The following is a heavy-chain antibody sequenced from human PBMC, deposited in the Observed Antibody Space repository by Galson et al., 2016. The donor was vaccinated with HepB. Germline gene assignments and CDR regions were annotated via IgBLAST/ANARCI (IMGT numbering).Heavy chain of an antibody. V-gene: IGHV1-18*01. D-gene: IGHD3-16*01. CDR2: IGAYNGNK. Sequence: SVKVSCKAYGNYFTTYGFTWVRQAPGQGLEWMGWIGAYNGNKHSAQKFQDRVTLTRNTFTTTVYLELRSLRLDDTAVYYCAAHRGTNSWGGKALDYWGQGTLITVSS. J-gene: IGHJ4*02. CDR1: GNYFTTYG. CDR3: AAHRGTNSWGGKALDY.